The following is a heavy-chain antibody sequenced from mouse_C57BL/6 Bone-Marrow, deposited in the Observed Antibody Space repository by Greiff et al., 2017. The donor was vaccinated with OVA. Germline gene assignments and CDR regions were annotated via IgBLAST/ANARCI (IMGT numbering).Heavy chain of an antibody. CDR2: IDPSDSYT. Sequence: QVQLQQPGAELVMPGASVKLSCKASGYTFTSYWMHWVKQRPGQGLEWIGEIDPSDSYTNSNQKFKGKSTLTVDKSSSTAYMQLSSLTSEDSAVYYCARSLLRLYAMDYWGQGTSVTGSS. J-gene: IGHJ4*01. CDR3: ARSLLRLYAMDY. V-gene: IGHV1-69*01. CDR1: GYTFTSYW. D-gene: IGHD1-2*01.